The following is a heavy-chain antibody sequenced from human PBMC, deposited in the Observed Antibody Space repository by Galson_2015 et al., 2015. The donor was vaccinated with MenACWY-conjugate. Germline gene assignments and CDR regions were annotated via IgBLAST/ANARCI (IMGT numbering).Heavy chain of an antibody. V-gene: IGHV3-74*01. CDR3: GRPHSTSHYCVDY. J-gene: IGHJ4*02. D-gene: IGHD2-2*01. CDR2: INRAGRST. CDR1: GSTLTSDW. Sequence: SLRLSCADSGSTLTSDWMHWVRQAPGKGLEWVSRINRAGRSTSYADFVKGRFTVSRDSAKKTLYLEMTSLRVEDTALYYCGRPHSTSHYCVDYWGRGTLVTVSS.